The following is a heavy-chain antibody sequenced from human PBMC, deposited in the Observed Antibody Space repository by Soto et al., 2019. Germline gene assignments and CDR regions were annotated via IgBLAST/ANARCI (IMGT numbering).Heavy chain of an antibody. CDR2: IYHSGST. Sequence: PSETLSLTCAVSGGSISSGGYSWSWIRQPPGKGLEWIGYIYHSGSTYYNPSLKSRVTISVDRSKNQFSLKLSSVTAADTAVYYCARGGVDYYDSSGYYFSPYYFDYRGQGTLVTV. CDR3: ARGGVDYYDSSGYYFSPYYFDY. CDR1: GGSISSGGYS. D-gene: IGHD3-22*01. J-gene: IGHJ4*02. V-gene: IGHV4-30-2*01.